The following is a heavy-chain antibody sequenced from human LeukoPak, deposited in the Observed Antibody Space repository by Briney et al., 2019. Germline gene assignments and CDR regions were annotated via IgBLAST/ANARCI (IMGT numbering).Heavy chain of an antibody. V-gene: IGHV1-18*01. D-gene: IGHD2-2*01. CDR1: GYTFTSYG. J-gene: IGHJ6*02. Sequence: ASVKVSCKASGYTFTSYGISWVRQAPGQGLEWMGWISAYNGNTNYAQKFQGRVTITADESTSTAYMELSSLRSKDTAVYYCARVGVSDVDIVVVPAASEDYYYYGMDVWGQGTTVTVSS. CDR2: ISAYNGNT. CDR3: ARVGVSDVDIVVVPAASEDYYYYGMDV.